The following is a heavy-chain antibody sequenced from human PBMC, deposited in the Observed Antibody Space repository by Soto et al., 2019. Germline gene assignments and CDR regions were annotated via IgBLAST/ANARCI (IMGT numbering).Heavy chain of an antibody. D-gene: IGHD3-22*01. Sequence: GGSLRLSCAASGFLFSSFAMHWVRQAPGKGLEWVALISYSGDNEYYADSVKGRFTISRDNSMNTLYLQMNSLRAEDTAVYYCARDRGYDSSGYYFMWGQGTLVTVSS. CDR3: ARDRGYDSSGYYFM. CDR1: GFLFSSFA. V-gene: IGHV3-30-3*01. J-gene: IGHJ4*02. CDR2: ISYSGDNE.